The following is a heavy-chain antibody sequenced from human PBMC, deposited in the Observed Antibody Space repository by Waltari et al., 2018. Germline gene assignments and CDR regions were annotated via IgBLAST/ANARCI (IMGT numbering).Heavy chain of an antibody. V-gene: IGHV3-74*01. CDR2: IDDDGSGT. D-gene: IGHD5-18*01. J-gene: IGHJ4*02. Sequence: EVRLEESGGGLVQPGRSLRLSCAASGFACSSYWMHWVRQAPGKGLVWVSRIDDDGSGTTYADSVMGRFTISRDNAKNTVYLEMNSLRAEDTAVYYCSRSPAGYSRSDYWGQGTLVTVSS. CDR1: GFACSSYW. CDR3: SRSPAGYSRSDY.